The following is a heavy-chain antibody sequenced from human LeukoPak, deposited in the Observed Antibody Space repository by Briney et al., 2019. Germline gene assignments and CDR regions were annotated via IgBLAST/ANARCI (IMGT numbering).Heavy chain of an antibody. V-gene: IGHV3-73*01. CDR3: VGAYCSSTSCPRVHYYYYMDV. Sequence: PGRSLRLSCAASGFTFDSYAMHWVRQASGKGLEWVGRIRSKANSYATAYAASVKGGFTISRDDSKNTAYLQMNSLKTEDTAVYYCVGAYCSSTSCPRVHYYYYMDVWGKGTTVTVSS. CDR2: IRSKANSYAT. D-gene: IGHD2-2*01. J-gene: IGHJ6*03. CDR1: GFTFDSYA.